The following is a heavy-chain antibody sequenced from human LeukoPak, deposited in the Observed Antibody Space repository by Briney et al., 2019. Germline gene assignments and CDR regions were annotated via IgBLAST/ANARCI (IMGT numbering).Heavy chain of an antibody. CDR1: GYTFTSCG. Sequence: ASVKVSCKASGYTFTSCGISWVRQAPGQGLEWMGWISAYNGNTNYAQKLQGRVTMTTDTSTSTAYMELRSLRSDDTAVYYCARAFSPTYYYDSSGSYLDYWGQGTLVTVSS. J-gene: IGHJ4*02. D-gene: IGHD3-22*01. CDR3: ARAFSPTYYYDSSGSYLDY. V-gene: IGHV1-18*01. CDR2: ISAYNGNT.